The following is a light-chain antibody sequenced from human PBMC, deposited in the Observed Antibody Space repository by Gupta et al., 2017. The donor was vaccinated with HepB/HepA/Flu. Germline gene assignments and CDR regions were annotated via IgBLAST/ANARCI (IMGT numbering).Light chain of an antibody. CDR3: QHYGSSHG. Sequence: EIVLTQSPGTLSLSPGERATLSCRASQSVSSSYLAWYQQKPGQAPRLLIYGASSSANGIPDRFSGSGSWXDFTLTXSILETDDFAAYYCQHYGSSHGFGXGTKVEIK. V-gene: IGKV3-20*01. CDR1: QSVSSSY. J-gene: IGKJ1*01. CDR2: GAS.